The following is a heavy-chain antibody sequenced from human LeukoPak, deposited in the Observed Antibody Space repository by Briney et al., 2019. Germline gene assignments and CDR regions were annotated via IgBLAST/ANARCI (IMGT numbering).Heavy chain of an antibody. D-gene: IGHD1-26*01. V-gene: IGHV1-18*01. CDR1: GHNFISYG. Sequence: ASVKVSCKASGHNFISYGFSWVRQAPGQGLEWMGWIRGYNGNTNYAQKFQGRVTVTTDTSTSTARMELRSLSSDDTAVYFCATWIVGATLGFDYWGQGTLVTVSS. CDR3: ATWIVGATLGFDY. J-gene: IGHJ4*02. CDR2: IRGYNGNT.